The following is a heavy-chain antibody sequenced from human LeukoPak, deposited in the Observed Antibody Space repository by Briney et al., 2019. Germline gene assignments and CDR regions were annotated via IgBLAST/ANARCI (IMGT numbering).Heavy chain of an antibody. Sequence: SETLSLTCTVSGGSISSYYWSWIRQPAGKGLEWIGRIYTSGSATYNPSLKSRVTMSVDTSKSQFSLNLMSVTAADTAVYYCTRDTGTTGEVKFDPWGQGTLVTVSS. J-gene: IGHJ5*02. CDR3: TRDTGTTGEVKFDP. V-gene: IGHV4-4*07. D-gene: IGHD4-17*01. CDR2: IYTSGSA. CDR1: GGSISSYY.